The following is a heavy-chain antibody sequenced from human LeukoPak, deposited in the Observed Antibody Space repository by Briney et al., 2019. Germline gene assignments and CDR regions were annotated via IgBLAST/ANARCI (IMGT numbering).Heavy chain of an antibody. V-gene: IGHV3-30*02. CDR2: IRYDGSNK. D-gene: IGHD4-23*01. Sequence: PGGSLRLSCAASGFTFSSYWMHWVRQAPGKGLEWVAFIRYDGSNKYYADSVKGRFTISRDNSKNTLYLQMNSLRAEDTAVYYCAKDYRGHTVGIDYWGQGTLVTVSS. CDR3: AKDYRGHTVGIDY. J-gene: IGHJ4*02. CDR1: GFTFSSYW.